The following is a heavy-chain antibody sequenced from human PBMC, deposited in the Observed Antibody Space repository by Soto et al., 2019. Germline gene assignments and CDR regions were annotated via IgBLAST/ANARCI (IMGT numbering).Heavy chain of an antibody. Sequence: QVQLQESGPGLVKPSQTLSLTCTVSGGSISSGGYYWSWIRQHPGKGLEWIGYIYYSGSTYYNPSLKSRVTISVDTSKNQFSLKLSSVTAADTAVYYCARAVVTVHGTSVDYWGQGTLVTVSS. CDR3: ARAVVTVHGTSVDY. CDR2: IYYSGST. CDR1: GGSISSGGYY. V-gene: IGHV4-31*03. J-gene: IGHJ4*02. D-gene: IGHD3-16*02.